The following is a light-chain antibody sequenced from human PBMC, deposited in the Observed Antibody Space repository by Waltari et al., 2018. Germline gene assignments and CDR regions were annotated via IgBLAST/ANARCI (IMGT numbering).Light chain of an antibody. J-gene: IGLJ3*02. CDR2: NNN. CDR1: SSTVGGNP. CDR3: ASWDDTLNGPV. Sequence: QSVLTQPPSASGAPGQRVTISCSPSSSTVGGNPVPWYQQLPGTATKLLIRNNNRRPSGVPKRFSGSKSGTSASLAISGLQSEDEAYYYCASWDDTLNGPVFGGGTKLTVL. V-gene: IGLV1-44*01.